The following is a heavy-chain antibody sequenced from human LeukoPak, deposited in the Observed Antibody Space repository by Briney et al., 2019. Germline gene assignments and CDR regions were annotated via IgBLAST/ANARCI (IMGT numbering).Heavy chain of an antibody. Sequence: GASVKVSRKTSGYTFNSYSINWVRQAPGQGLEWMGSINAYNGNTNYAQKVQGRVTMTTDTSTSTAYMELRSLRSDDTALYYCARDGFRGPSDYWGQGTLVTVSS. CDR1: GYTFNSYS. CDR3: ARDGFRGPSDY. CDR2: INAYNGNT. V-gene: IGHV1-18*01. D-gene: IGHD3-16*01. J-gene: IGHJ4*02.